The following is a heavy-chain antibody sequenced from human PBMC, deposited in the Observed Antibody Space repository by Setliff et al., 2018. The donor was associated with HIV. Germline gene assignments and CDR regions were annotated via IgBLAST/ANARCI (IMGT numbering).Heavy chain of an antibody. D-gene: IGHD1-26*01. CDR3: ASAIVGLGYNFFSVDV. CDR1: GGTFSSYA. J-gene: IGHJ6*04. CDR2: IIPILGIA. V-gene: IGHV1-69*10. Sequence: SVKVSCKASGGTFSSYAINWVRQAPGQGLEWMGGIIPILGIANYAQKFQGRVTITTDESTSTAYMELSSLRSEDTAVYYCASAIVGLGYNFFSVDVWGKGTTVTAPQ.